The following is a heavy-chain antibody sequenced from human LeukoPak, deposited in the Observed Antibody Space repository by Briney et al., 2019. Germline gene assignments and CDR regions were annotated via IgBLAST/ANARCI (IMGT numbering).Heavy chain of an antibody. V-gene: IGHV3-74*01. CDR2: INSDGSST. Sequence: GGSLRLSCAASGFTFSSYWMHWVRQAPGKGLVWVSRINSDGSSTSYADSVKGRFTISRDNAKNTLYLQMNSLRAEDTAIYYCARDPYSGSYGDSYYYYMDVWGKGTTVTVSS. CDR3: ARDPYSGSYGDSYYYYMDV. CDR1: GFTFSSYW. J-gene: IGHJ6*03. D-gene: IGHD1-26*01.